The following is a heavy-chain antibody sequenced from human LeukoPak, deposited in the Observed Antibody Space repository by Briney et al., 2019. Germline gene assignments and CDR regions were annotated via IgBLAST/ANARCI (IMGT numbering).Heavy chain of an antibody. CDR1: GFTFSSYG. CDR3: VSRILTSFDN. V-gene: IGHV3-74*03. Sequence: GGSLRLSCAASGFTFSSYGMHWVRQAPGKGLVWVSHINNDGSSTKYADSVKGRFTISRDNAKNTLYLQMNSLRVEDTAVYHCVSRILTSFDNWGQGTLVTVSS. CDR2: INNDGSST. D-gene: IGHD2/OR15-2a*01. J-gene: IGHJ4*02.